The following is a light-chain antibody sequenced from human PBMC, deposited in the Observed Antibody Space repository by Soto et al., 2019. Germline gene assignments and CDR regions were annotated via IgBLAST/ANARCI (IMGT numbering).Light chain of an antibody. CDR1: QSLLHSNGYNN. CDR2: LGT. J-gene: IGKJ3*01. V-gene: IGKV2-28*01. Sequence: IVMTQSPLSLPVTPGEPASISCRSRQSLLHSNGYNNLDWYLQKPGQSPHLLLYLGTNRASGVPDRVSSSEYRTDIQLKIITVAAEDVGVYYCMQVLHALFTCGPGTKVDIK. CDR3: MQVLHALFT.